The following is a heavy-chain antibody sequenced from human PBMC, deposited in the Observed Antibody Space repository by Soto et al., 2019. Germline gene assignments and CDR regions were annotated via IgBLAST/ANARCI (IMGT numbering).Heavy chain of an antibody. V-gene: IGHV3-30-3*01. CDR2: ISYDGSNK. CDR3: AKEGGYCSSTSCYGRVYY. CDR1: GFTFSSYA. Sequence: GGSLRLSCAASGFTFSSYAMHWVRQAPGKGLEWVAVISYDGSNKYYADSVKGRFTISRDNSKNTLYLQMNSLRAEDTAVYYSAKEGGYCSSTSCYGRVYYWGQGTLVTVSS. J-gene: IGHJ4*02. D-gene: IGHD2-2*03.